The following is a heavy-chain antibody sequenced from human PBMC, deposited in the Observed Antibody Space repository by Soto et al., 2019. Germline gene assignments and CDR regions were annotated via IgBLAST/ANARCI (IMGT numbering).Heavy chain of an antibody. CDR1: GFTFSSYA. CDR3: AKDIKAVAGTREYNGFDP. J-gene: IGHJ5*02. V-gene: IGHV3-23*01. D-gene: IGHD6-19*01. Sequence: GGSLRLSCAASGFTFSSYAMSWVRQAPGKGLEWVSAISGSGGSTYYADSVKGRFTISRDNSKNTLYLQMNSLRAEDTAVYYCAKDIKAVAGTREYNGFDPWGQGTLVTVSS. CDR2: ISGSGGST.